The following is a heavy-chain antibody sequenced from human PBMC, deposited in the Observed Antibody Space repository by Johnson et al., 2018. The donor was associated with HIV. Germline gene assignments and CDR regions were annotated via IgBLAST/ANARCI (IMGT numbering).Heavy chain of an antibody. CDR2: IFSVGDV. CDR3: ARDGRDLVTRGSFDV. J-gene: IGHJ3*01. CDR1: GITVGTNY. D-gene: IGHD3-9*01. V-gene: IGHV3-66*02. Sequence: VQLVESGGGLVQPGGSLRLSCAASGITVGTNYMSWVRQAPGKGLEWVSVIFSVGDVYSADSVKGRFTISRDNSKNMVYLQMNSLRPEDTAVYYCARDGRDLVTRGSFDVWGQGTVVTVSS.